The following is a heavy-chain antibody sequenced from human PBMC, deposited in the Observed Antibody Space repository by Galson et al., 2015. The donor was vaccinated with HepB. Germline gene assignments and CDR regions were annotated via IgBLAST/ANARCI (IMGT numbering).Heavy chain of an antibody. D-gene: IGHD2-15*01. CDR1: GFSLSTSGVG. CDR2: IYWDDDK. CDR3: AHSHLYCHHISCLPFDY. V-gene: IGHV2-5*02. J-gene: IGHJ4*02. Sequence: PALVKPTQTLTLTCTFSGFSLSTSGVGVGWIRQPPGKALEWLALIYWDDDKQYSPSLKSRLTITKDTSKNQVVLTMTNMDPVDTATYYCAHSHLYCHHISCLPFDYWGQGTLVTVSS.